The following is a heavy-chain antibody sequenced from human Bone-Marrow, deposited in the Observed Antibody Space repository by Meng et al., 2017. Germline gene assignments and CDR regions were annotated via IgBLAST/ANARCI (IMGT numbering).Heavy chain of an antibody. Sequence: GESLKISCAASGSIISGSDIHWVRQASGKGLEWVGRIVTKTKNYATAYAASVKGRFTISRDDSVNTGYLQMNSLRSEDTALYYCTAYITGHMWGRGTMVTVSS. D-gene: IGHD6-19*01. CDR2: IVTKTKNYAT. V-gene: IGHV3-73*01. CDR3: TAYITGHM. J-gene: IGHJ3*02. CDR1: GSIISGSD.